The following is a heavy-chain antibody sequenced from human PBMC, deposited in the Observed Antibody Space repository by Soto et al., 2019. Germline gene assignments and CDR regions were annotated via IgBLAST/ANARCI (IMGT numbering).Heavy chain of an antibody. CDR2: ISAYNTNT. V-gene: IGHV1-18*01. CDR1: GYTFTSYH. CDR3: ARDTPPTDY. Sequence: QVQLVQSGAEVKKPGASVKVSCKTAGYTFTSYHISWVRQAPRQGLEWMGWISAYNTNTNYAQKFQGRVTMTTDTLPSTAYMELRSLRSDDTAVYYCARDTPPTDYWGQGTLVTVSS. J-gene: IGHJ4*02.